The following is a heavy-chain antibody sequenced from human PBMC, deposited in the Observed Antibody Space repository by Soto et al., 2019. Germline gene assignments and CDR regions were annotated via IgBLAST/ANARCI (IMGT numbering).Heavy chain of an antibody. D-gene: IGHD5-12*01. Sequence: SETLSLTCTVSGGSISSYYWSWIRQPPGKGLEWIGYIYYSGSTNYNPSLKSRVTISVDTSKNQFSLKLSSVTAADTAVYYCARHYSGYDVGYFDYWGQGTLVTVSS. V-gene: IGHV4-59*08. CDR1: GGSISSYY. CDR2: IYYSGST. J-gene: IGHJ4*02. CDR3: ARHYSGYDVGYFDY.